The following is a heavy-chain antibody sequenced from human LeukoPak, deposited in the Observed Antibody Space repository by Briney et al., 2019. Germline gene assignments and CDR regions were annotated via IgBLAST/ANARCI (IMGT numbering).Heavy chain of an antibody. CDR2: IYSGGST. J-gene: IGHJ6*03. CDR3: AKDGSWGDYYSYFYMDV. V-gene: IGHV3-53*01. CDR1: GFTVSSNY. Sequence: AGGSLRLSCAASGFTVSSNYMSWVRQAPGKGLEWVSVIYSGGSTYYADSVKGRFTISRDNSKNTLYLQMNSLRAEDTAVYYCAKDGSWGDYYSYFYMDVWGKGTTVTVSS. D-gene: IGHD3-16*01.